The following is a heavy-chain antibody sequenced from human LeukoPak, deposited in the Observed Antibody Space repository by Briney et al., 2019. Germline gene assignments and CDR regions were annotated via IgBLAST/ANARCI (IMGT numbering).Heavy chain of an antibody. CDR3: ARPLARYFDL. Sequence: GGSLRLSCAASGFTFTSYAMSWVRQAPGKGLEWVSAISGSGGSTYYADSVKGRFTISRDNSKNTLYLQMNSLRAEDTAVYYCARPLARYFDLWGRGTLVTVSS. J-gene: IGHJ2*01. CDR2: ISGSGGST. V-gene: IGHV3-23*01. CDR1: GFTFTSYA.